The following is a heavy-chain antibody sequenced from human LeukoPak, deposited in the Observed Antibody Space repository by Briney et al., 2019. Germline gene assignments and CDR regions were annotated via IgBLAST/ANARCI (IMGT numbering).Heavy chain of an antibody. D-gene: IGHD5-18*01. J-gene: IGHJ4*02. Sequence: GGSLRLSCAASGFTFGSYAMHWVRQAPGKGLEWVAVISYDGSNKYYADSVKGRFTISRDNSKNTLYLQMNSLRAEDTAVYYCASSRGYNYPFDYWGQGTLVTVSS. CDR1: GFTFGSYA. CDR2: ISYDGSNK. CDR3: ASSRGYNYPFDY. V-gene: IGHV3-30-3*01.